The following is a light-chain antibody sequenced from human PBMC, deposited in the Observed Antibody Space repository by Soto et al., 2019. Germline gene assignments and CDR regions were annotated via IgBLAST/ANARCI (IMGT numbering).Light chain of an antibody. CDR1: QSVSSN. CDR3: QQYNSWPPLT. CDR2: GAS. V-gene: IGKV3D-15*01. Sequence: EIVMTQSPATLSVSPGERATLSCRASQSVSSNLAWYQQKHGQAPRLLIYGASTQATGIPARFSGSGAGTEFTLTISSLQSEDFAVYYCQQYNSWPPLTFGGGTKVEIK. J-gene: IGKJ4*01.